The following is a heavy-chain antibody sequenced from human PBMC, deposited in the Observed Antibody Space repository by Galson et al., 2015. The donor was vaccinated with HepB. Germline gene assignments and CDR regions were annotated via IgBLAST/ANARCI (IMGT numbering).Heavy chain of an antibody. Sequence: SVKVSCKASGYTFTGYYMHWVRQAPGQGLEWMGWINPNSGGTNYAQKFQGWVTMTRDTSISTAYMELSRLRSDDTAVYYCARGVAAADYHYYYYGMDVWGQGTTVTVSS. J-gene: IGHJ6*02. CDR2: INPNSGGT. CDR3: ARGVAAADYHYYYYGMDV. CDR1: GYTFTGYY. D-gene: IGHD6-13*01. V-gene: IGHV1-2*04.